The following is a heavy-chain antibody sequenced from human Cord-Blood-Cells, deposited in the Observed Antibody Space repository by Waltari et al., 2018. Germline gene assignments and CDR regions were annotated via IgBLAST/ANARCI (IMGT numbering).Heavy chain of an antibody. D-gene: IGHD1-1*01. CDR2: IIPILGIA. J-gene: IGHJ2*01. CDR3: ARPTLDPHWYFDL. Sequence: QVQLVQSGAEVKKPGSSVKVSCKASGGTFSSYAISWVRQAPGQGLEWMGRIIPILGIANYAEKVQGRVTITADKSTSTAYMELSSLRSEDTAVYYCARPTLDPHWYFDLWGRGTLVTVSS. CDR1: GGTFSSYA. V-gene: IGHV1-69*09.